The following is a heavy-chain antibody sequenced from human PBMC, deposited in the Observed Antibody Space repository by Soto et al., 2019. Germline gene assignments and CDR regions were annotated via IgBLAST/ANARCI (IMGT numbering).Heavy chain of an antibody. D-gene: IGHD3-3*01. CDR2: INHSGST. CDR3: ASGRPIFGVVKGGYYYYMDV. Sequence: SETLSLTCAVYGGSFSGYYWSWIRQPPGKGLEWIGEINHSGSTNYNPSLKSRVTISVDTSKNQFSLKLSSVTAADTAVYYCASGRPIFGVVKGGYYYYMDVWGKGTTVTVSS. CDR1: GGSFSGYY. J-gene: IGHJ6*03. V-gene: IGHV4-34*01.